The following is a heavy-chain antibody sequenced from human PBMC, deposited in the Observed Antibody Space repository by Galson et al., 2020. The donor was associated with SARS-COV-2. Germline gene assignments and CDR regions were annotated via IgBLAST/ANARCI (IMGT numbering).Heavy chain of an antibody. CDR3: AMNYQLDS. Sequence: GGSLRLSCAASGFTFKNYWMHWVRLPPTKGLEWISRINNDGSAAIYADSVKGRFTVSRDNAENTFYVHMSSLRVEDTAIYYCAMNYQLDSWGQGTLVTVSS. D-gene: IGHD2-2*01. J-gene: IGHJ4*02. CDR2: INNDGSAA. CDR1: GFTFKNYW. V-gene: IGHV3-74*01.